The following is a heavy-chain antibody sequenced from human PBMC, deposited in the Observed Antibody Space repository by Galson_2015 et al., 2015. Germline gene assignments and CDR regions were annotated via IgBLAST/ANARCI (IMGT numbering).Heavy chain of an antibody. Sequence: SLRLSCAASGFTFSSYAMHWVRQAPGKGLEWVAVISYDGSNKYYADSVKGRFTISRDNSKNTLYLQMNSLRAEDTAVYYCAIVVATIHPSGAFDIWGQGTMVTVSS. D-gene: IGHD5-12*01. V-gene: IGHV3-30*01. CDR1: GFTFSSYA. J-gene: IGHJ3*02. CDR2: ISYDGSNK. CDR3: AIVVATIHPSGAFDI.